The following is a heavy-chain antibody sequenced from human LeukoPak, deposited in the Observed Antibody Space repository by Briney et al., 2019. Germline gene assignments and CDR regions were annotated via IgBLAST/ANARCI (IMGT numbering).Heavy chain of an antibody. CDR3: AGGSPLGYSYGYLY. Sequence: GGSLRLSCAASGFTFSSYSMNWVRQAPGKGLEWVSSISSSSSYIYYADSVKGRFTISRDNAKNSLYLQMNSLRAEDTAVYYCAGGSPLGYSYGYLYWGQGTLVTVSS. CDR2: ISSSSSYI. V-gene: IGHV3-21*01. D-gene: IGHD5-18*01. CDR1: GFTFSSYS. J-gene: IGHJ4*02.